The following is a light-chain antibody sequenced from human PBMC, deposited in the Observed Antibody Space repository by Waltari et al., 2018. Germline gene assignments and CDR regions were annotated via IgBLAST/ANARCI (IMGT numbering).Light chain of an antibody. CDR1: QSVSSY. J-gene: IGKJ1*01. Sequence: EIVMTQSPATLSVSPGEGVTLSCRASQSVSSYLAWYQQKPGQAPRLFIHGVSTRATGIPARISGSGSGIEFTLTISSLQSEDFAIYYCQHYNSWPWTFGQGTKVEIK. V-gene: IGKV3-15*01. CDR3: QHYNSWPWT. CDR2: GVS.